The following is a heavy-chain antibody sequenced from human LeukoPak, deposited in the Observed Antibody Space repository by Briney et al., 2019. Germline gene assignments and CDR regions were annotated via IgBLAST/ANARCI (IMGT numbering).Heavy chain of an antibody. J-gene: IGHJ4*02. CDR2: ISGSGGST. Sequence: GGSLRLSCAASRFTFSSYAMSWVRQAPGKGLEWVSAISGSGGSTYYADSVKGRFTISRDNSKNTLYLQMNSLRAEDTAVYYCAKDRNAQYYFDYWGQGTLVTVSS. D-gene: IGHD2-2*01. CDR3: AKDRNAQYYFDY. CDR1: RFTFSSYA. V-gene: IGHV3-23*01.